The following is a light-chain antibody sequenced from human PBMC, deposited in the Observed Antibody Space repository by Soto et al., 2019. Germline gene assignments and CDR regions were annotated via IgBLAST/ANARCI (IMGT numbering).Light chain of an antibody. CDR1: QSVSNTY. CDR3: QQYDSSSWT. Sequence: EIVLTQSPGTLSLSPGERATLSCRASQSVSNTYLAWYQQQPGQAPRLLIYGASNRATGIPDRFSGSGSGTDFTLTISRLEPEEFAVYYCQQYDSSSWTFGQGTKVEIK. J-gene: IGKJ1*01. CDR2: GAS. V-gene: IGKV3-20*01.